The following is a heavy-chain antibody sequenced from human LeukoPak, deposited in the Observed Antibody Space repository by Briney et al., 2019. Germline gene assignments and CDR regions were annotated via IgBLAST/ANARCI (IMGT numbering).Heavy chain of an antibody. V-gene: IGHV3-21*01. CDR3: ARDRGIGSGSWYPLDY. CDR1: GFTFSSYS. CDR2: ISSSSSYI. J-gene: IGHJ4*02. Sequence: GGSLRLSCAASGFTFSSYSMNWVRQAPGKGLEWVSSISSSSSYICYADSVKGRFTISRDNAKNSLYLQMNSLRAEDTAVYYCARDRGIGSGSWYPLDYWGQGTLVTVSS. D-gene: IGHD6-13*01.